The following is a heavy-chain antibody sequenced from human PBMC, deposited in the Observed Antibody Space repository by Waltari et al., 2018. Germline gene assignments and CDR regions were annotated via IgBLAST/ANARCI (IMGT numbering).Heavy chain of an antibody. D-gene: IGHD5-18*01. CDR3: AKDQSEWVQLWFNAFDI. CDR2: LSGSGGST. CDR1: GFTISSYT. Sequence: EVQLLESGGGRVQPGGSLRLSCAASGFTISSYTLHLVRQAPGKGLEWVSGLSGSGGSTYYADSVKGRFTISRDNSRNTLFLQMNRLRVEDTAVYYCAKDQSEWVQLWFNAFDIWGQGTMVTVSS. J-gene: IGHJ3*02. V-gene: IGHV3-23*01.